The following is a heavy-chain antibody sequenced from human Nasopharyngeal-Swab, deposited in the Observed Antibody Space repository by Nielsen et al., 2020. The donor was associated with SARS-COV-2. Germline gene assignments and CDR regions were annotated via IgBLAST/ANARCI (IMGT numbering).Heavy chain of an antibody. CDR1: GFTFSIHA. CDR2: INDYEDRL. V-gene: IGHV3-64D*06. Sequence: GGSLRLSCSASGFTFSIHAMHWVRQAPGEGLEYVSTINDYEDRLYYADSVKGRFTISRDNSKNTLYLQMSSLRPEGTAVYWCVKDLRGRYGFESWGQGTMVTVSS. D-gene: IGHD3-16*01. J-gene: IGHJ3*02. CDR3: VKDLRGRYGFES.